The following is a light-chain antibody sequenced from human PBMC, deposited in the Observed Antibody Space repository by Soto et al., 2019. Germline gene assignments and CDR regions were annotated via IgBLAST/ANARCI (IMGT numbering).Light chain of an antibody. Sequence: DIQMTQSPSSLSASVGDRVTITCRASQAISNYLAWYQQKPGKVPKLLIYSASTLQSGVPSRFSGSGSGTDFILTISSLQPEDVATYYCQKYNSDLTFGQGARLEIK. CDR3: QKYNSDLT. CDR1: QAISNY. V-gene: IGKV1-27*01. J-gene: IGKJ5*01. CDR2: SAS.